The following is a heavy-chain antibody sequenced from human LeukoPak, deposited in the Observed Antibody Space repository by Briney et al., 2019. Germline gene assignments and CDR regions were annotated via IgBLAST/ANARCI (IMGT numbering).Heavy chain of an antibody. V-gene: IGHV1-69*05. CDR3: ARRLQDPLVRGVNGDNWFDP. D-gene: IGHD3-10*01. CDR2: IIPIFSTA. Sequence: SVKVSCKASGGTFSSYAISWVRQAPGQGLEWMGGIIPIFSTANYAQKFQGRVTITTDESTSTAYMELSSLRSEDTAVYYCARRLQDPLVRGVNGDNWFDPWGQGTLVTVSS. CDR1: GGTFSSYA. J-gene: IGHJ5*02.